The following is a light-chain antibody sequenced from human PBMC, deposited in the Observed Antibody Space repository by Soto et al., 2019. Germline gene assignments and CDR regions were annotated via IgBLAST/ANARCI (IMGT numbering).Light chain of an antibody. V-gene: IGKV3-15*01. Sequence: EIIMTQSPATLSVSPGERATLSCRASHSVSNNLAWYQQKPGQAPRLLIYYASTRATGIPARFSGSGSGTAFTLTISGLPAEDFALYCCRQYNDWPPITFGHGTRLEVK. J-gene: IGKJ5*01. CDR1: HSVSNN. CDR2: YAS. CDR3: RQYNDWPPIT.